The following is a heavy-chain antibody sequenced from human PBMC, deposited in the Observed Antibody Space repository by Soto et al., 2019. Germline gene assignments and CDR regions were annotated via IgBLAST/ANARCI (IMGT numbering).Heavy chain of an antibody. V-gene: IGHV3-30*18. CDR1: GFSFSSYG. D-gene: IGHD3-22*01. CDR3: AKDSHDSSGYYGVFDY. J-gene: IGHJ4*02. Sequence: GGSLRLSCAASGFSFSSYGMHWVRQAPGKGLEWVAVISYDGSNKYYADSVKGRFTISRDNSKNTLYLQMNSLRAEDTAVYYCAKDSHDSSGYYGVFDYWGQGTLVTVSS. CDR2: ISYDGSNK.